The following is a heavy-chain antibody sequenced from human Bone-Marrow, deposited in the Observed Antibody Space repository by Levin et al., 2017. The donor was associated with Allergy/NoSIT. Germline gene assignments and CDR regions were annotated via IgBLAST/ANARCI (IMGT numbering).Heavy chain of an antibody. Sequence: HGESLKISCAASTFTLSSYWMGWVRQAPGKGVEWMANIKQDGSERHYADSVQGRFTISRDNAKNSLFLQMNSLGVEDTAVYYCVRWSVAMDVRGQGTTVTVSS. V-gene: IGHV3-7*01. CDR2: IKQDGSER. CDR1: TFTLSSYW. J-gene: IGHJ6*02. CDR3: VRWSVAMDV.